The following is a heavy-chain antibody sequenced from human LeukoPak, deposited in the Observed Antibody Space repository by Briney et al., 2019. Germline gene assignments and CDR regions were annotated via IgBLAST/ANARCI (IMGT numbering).Heavy chain of an antibody. CDR2: ISYDGSNK. D-gene: IGHD4-17*01. V-gene: IGHV3-30*18. J-gene: IGHJ4*02. CDR3: AKGNDYGDYAWTDY. Sequence: PGGSLRLSCAASGFTFSSYGMHWVRQAPGKGLEWVAVISYDGSNKYYADSVKGRFTISRDNSKNTLYLQMNSLRAEGTAVYYCAKGNDYGDYAWTDYWGQGTLVTVSS. CDR1: GFTFSSYG.